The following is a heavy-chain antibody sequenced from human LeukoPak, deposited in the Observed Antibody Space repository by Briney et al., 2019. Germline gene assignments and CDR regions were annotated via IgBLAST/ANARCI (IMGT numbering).Heavy chain of an antibody. CDR2: IYTSGST. CDR1: GGSISSGSYY. D-gene: IGHD6-19*01. V-gene: IGHV4-61*02. CDR3: ARGKYSSGWYSAFDI. J-gene: IGHJ3*02. Sequence: PSQTLSLTXTVSGGSISSGSYYWSWIRQPAGKGLGWIGRIYTSGSTNYNPSLKSRVTISVDTSKNQFSLKLSSVTAADTAVYYCARGKYSSGWYSAFDIWGQGTMVTVSS.